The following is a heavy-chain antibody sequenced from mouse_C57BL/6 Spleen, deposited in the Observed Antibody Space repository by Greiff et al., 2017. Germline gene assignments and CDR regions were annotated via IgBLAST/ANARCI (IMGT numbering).Heavy chain of an antibody. CDR3: ARHEVNYGYDGYFDY. Sequence: QVQLKQSGAELVKPGASVKLSCKASGYTFTEYTIHWVKQRSGQGLEWIGWFYPGSGSIKYNEKFKDKATLTADKSSSTVYMELSRLTSEDSAVYCCARHEVNYGYDGYFDYWGQGTTLTVSS. CDR2: FYPGSGSI. CDR1: GYTFTEYT. V-gene: IGHV1-62-2*01. J-gene: IGHJ2*01. D-gene: IGHD2-2*01.